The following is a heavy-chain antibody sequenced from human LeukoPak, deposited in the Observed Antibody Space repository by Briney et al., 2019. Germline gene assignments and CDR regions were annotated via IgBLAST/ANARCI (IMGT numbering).Heavy chain of an antibody. V-gene: IGHV3-74*01. CDR2: IEGGAIDT. CDR1: GFIFSLYW. D-gene: IGHD6-13*01. CDR3: ARESSGIAATDKIDF. J-gene: IGHJ4*02. Sequence: GGSLRLSCKASGFIFSLYWMHWVRQVPGKGLVWVSRIEGGAIDTDYADFVKGRFTISRDNAKNSLFLQMASLRVEDTAVYYCARESSGIAATDKIDFWGQGTLVTVSS.